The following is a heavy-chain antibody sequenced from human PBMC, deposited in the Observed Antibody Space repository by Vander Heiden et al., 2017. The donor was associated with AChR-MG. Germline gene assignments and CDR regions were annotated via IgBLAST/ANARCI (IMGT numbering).Heavy chain of an antibody. CDR3: ASTEWLRTSYYFDY. Sequence: QVQLVQSGAEVKKPGAAVKVSCTASGYTFPGYYMHWVRQAPGQGLEWMGRINPNSGGTNYAQKCQGRVTMTRDTSISTAYMELSRLRSDDTAVYYCASTEWLRTSYYFDYWGQGTLVTVSS. D-gene: IGHD5-12*01. CDR2: INPNSGGT. CDR1: GYTFPGYY. V-gene: IGHV1-2*06. J-gene: IGHJ4*02.